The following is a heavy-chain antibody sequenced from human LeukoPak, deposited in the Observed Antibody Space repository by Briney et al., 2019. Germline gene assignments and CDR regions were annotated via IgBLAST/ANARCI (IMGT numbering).Heavy chain of an antibody. CDR1: GGSISSGGYS. CDR2: IFPSGTT. J-gene: IGHJ6*02. D-gene: IGHD5-12*01. Sequence: SQTLSLTCAVSGGSISSGGYSWSWIRQPPGKGLEWIGYIFPSGTTSYNPPLKSRITISVDKSKNQFSLKPNSVTAADTAVYYCARARGYSGYTPNYYYGLDVWGQGTTVTVSS. CDR3: ARARGYSGYTPNYYYGLDV. V-gene: IGHV4-30-2*01.